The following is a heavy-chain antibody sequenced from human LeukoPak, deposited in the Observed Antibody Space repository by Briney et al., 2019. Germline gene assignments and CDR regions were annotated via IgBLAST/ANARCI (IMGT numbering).Heavy chain of an antibody. V-gene: IGHV4-59*01. CDR1: GGSISSYY. D-gene: IGHD6-13*01. CDR2: IYYSGST. Sequence: SETLSLTCTVSGGSISSYYWSWIRQPPGKGLEWIGYIYYSGSTNYNPSLKSRATISVDTSKNQFSLKLSPVTAADTAVYYCARGYLAAAGTDWGQGTLVTVSS. J-gene: IGHJ4*02. CDR3: ARGYLAAAGTD.